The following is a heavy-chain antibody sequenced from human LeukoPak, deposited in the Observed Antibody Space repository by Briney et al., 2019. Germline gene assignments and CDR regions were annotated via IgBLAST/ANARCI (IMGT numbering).Heavy chain of an antibody. Sequence: ETLSLTCAVYGGSFSGYYWSWIRQPPGKGGEWIGEIYHSGSTNYNPSLKSRVTISVDTSKNQFSLKLSSVTAADTAVYYCARGGRYYGSGSDKFDYWGQGTLVTVSS. J-gene: IGHJ4*02. V-gene: IGHV4-34*01. CDR2: IYHSGST. CDR1: GGSFSGYY. CDR3: ARGGRYYGSGSDKFDY. D-gene: IGHD3-10*01.